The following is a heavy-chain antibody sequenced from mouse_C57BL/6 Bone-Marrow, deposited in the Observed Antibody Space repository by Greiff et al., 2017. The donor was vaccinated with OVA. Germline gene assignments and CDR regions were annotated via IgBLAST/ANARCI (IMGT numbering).Heavy chain of an antibody. V-gene: IGHV8-8*01. D-gene: IGHD2-5*01. CDR2: IWWDDDK. CDR3: ARINSTHWFAY. J-gene: IGHJ3*01. Sequence: QVTLKVSGPGILQPSQTLSLTCSFSGFSLSTFGMGVGWIRPPSGKGLEWLAHIWWDDDKYYNPALKSRLTISKDTSKNQVFLKIANVDTADTATYYCARINSTHWFAYWGQGTLVTVSA. CDR1: GFSLSTFGMG.